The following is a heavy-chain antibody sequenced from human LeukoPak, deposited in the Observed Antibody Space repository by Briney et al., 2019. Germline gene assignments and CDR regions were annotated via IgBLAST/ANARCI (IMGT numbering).Heavy chain of an antibody. CDR2: IYYTGTT. V-gene: IGHV4-59*01. D-gene: IGHD4/OR15-4a*01. CDR3: ARKDPQTKVPEGMDV. CDR1: GGSISHYY. J-gene: IGHJ6*02. Sequence: TSETLSLTCTVSGGSISHYYWSWIRQPPGKGPEWIGYIYYTGTTNYNPSLKSRVTISVDTSKNQFSLKLNSVTAADTAVYYCARKDPQTKVPEGMDVWGQGTTVTVSS.